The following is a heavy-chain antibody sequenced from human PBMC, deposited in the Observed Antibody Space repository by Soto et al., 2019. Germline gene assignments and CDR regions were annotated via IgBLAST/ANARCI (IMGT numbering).Heavy chain of an antibody. CDR2: MNPNSGNT. V-gene: IGHV1-8*01. D-gene: IGHD6-13*01. CDR1: GYTSTSYD. J-gene: IGHJ5*02. CDR3: ARVYVPYSSSWYWFDP. Sequence: ASVKVSCKASGYTSTSYDINWVRQATGQGLEWMGWMNPNSGNTGYAQKFQGRVTMTRNTSISTAYMELSSLRSEDTAVYYCARVYVPYSSSWYWFDPWGQGTLVTVSS.